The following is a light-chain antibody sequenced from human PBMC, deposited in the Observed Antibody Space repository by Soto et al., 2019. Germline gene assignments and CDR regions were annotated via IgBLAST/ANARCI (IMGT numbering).Light chain of an antibody. Sequence: EKVMTQSPATLSVSPGERATLSCRASQSVSSNLAWYQQKPGQAPRLLSYGASSRATDIPGRFSGSGSGTEFPLTISSLQAEDFAFYYCQQYDNWPITFGQGTRLEMK. J-gene: IGKJ5*01. CDR3: QQYDNWPIT. CDR2: GAS. V-gene: IGKV3-15*01. CDR1: QSVSSN.